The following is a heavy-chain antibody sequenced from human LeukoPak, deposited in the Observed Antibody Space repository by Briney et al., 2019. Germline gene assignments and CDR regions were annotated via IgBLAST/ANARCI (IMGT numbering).Heavy chain of an antibody. CDR3: ARAEKRDTAMVGIDY. V-gene: IGHV3-48*01. Sequence: GGSLRLSCAASGFTFSSYSMNWVRQAPGKGLEWVSYISSSSSTIYYADSVKGRFTISRDNAKNSLYLQMNNLRAEDTAVYYCARAEKRDTAMVGIDYWGQGTLVTVSS. J-gene: IGHJ4*02. CDR2: ISSSSSTI. D-gene: IGHD5-18*01. CDR1: GFTFSSYS.